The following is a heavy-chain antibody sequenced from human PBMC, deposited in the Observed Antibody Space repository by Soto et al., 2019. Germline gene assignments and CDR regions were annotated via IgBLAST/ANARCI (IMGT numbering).Heavy chain of an antibody. CDR2: IYHSGST. Sequence: QLQLQESGSGLVKPSQTLFLTCAVSGGSISRGGYSWSWLRQPPGKGLEWIGYIYHSGSTYYNPSLKTRVTISVDRSKNQSSLKLSSVTAADTAVYYCAGGPGAARNYWGQVTLVTVSS. CDR3: AGGPGAARNY. CDR1: GGSISRGGYS. V-gene: IGHV4-30-2*01. J-gene: IGHJ4*02. D-gene: IGHD6-25*01.